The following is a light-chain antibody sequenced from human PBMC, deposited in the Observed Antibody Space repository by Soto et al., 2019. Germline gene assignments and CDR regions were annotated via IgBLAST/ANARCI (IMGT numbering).Light chain of an antibody. CDR3: QQFSSLSWT. CDR2: DAS. CDR1: QTVRNNY. V-gene: IGKV3-20*01. J-gene: IGKJ1*01. Sequence: EIVMTQSPATLSVSPGDRATLSCRASQTVRNNYLAWYQQKPGQAPRLLIYDASSRATGIPDRFSGGGSGTDFTLTIGRLEPEDFAVYYCQQFSSLSWTFGQGTKVDIK.